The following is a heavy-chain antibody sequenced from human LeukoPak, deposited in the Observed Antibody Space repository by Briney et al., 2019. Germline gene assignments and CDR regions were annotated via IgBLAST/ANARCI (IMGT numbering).Heavy chain of an antibody. D-gene: IGHD4-23*01. CDR1: GYTFTGYY. CDR2: INPNSGGT. CDR3: ARETTVVTSFDY. V-gene: IGHV1-2*02. Sequence: SVKVSCKASGYTFTGYYMHWVRQAPGQGLEWMGWINPNSGGTNYAQKFQGRVTMTRDTSISTAYMELSRLRSDDTAVYYCARETTVVTSFDYWGQGTLVTVSS. J-gene: IGHJ4*02.